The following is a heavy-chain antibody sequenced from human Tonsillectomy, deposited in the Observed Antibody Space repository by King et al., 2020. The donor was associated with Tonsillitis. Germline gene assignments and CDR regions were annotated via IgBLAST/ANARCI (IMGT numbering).Heavy chain of an antibody. Sequence: QLQESGPGLVKPSETLSLTCTVSGGSISSNNYYWGWIRQPPGKGLEWIGSIYYSGSTYYNPSLKSRVTISVDTSKNQFSLKLNSVTAADTAVYYCARLGSRNFYYFDNWGQGTLVTVSS. CDR1: GGSISSNNYY. CDR2: IYYSGST. J-gene: IGHJ4*02. V-gene: IGHV4-39*01. D-gene: IGHD1-7*01. CDR3: ARLGSRNFYYFDN.